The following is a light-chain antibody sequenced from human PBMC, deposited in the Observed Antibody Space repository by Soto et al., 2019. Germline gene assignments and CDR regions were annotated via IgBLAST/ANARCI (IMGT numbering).Light chain of an antibody. Sequence: DIQMTPSPSILSAAVGNRVTITCRASQSISSWLAWYQQKPGKAPKLLIYKASSLESGVPSRFSGSGSGKNFTLTFCCLQRDGFGPYYCQLCTRRSTVGEGTEV. J-gene: IGKJ1*01. CDR3: QLCTRRST. CDR1: QSISSW. CDR2: KAS. V-gene: IGKV1-5*03.